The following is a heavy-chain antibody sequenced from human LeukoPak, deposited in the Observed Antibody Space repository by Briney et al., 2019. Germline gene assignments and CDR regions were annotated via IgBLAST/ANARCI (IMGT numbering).Heavy chain of an antibody. D-gene: IGHD4-17*01. CDR3: ARNKINTVTTGWYFDL. CDR1: GFTICSNG. Sequence: GGSLRLSCAASGFTICSNGMNWVRQAPGKGLEGVSFVSIGGSFIYYADSVKGRFTISRDDAKNSLYLQMNSLTAEDTAEYYCARNKINTVTTGWYFDLWSRGTLVSVSS. CDR2: VSIGGSFI. V-gene: IGHV3-21*01. J-gene: IGHJ2*01.